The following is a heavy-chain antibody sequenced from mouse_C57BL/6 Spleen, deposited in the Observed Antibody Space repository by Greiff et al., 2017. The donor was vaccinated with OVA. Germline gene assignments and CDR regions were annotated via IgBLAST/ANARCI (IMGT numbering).Heavy chain of an antibody. D-gene: IGHD1-1*01. V-gene: IGHV5-9-1*02. CDR2: ISSGGDYI. CDR3: TRAGSTVVGGGFAY. Sequence: EVKLVESGEGLVKPGGSLKLSCAASGFTFSSYAMSWVRQTPEKRLEWVAYISSGGDYIYYADTVKGRFTISRDNARNTLYLQMSSLKSEDTAMYYCTRAGSTVVGGGFAYWGQGTLVTVSA. CDR1: GFTFSSYA. J-gene: IGHJ3*01.